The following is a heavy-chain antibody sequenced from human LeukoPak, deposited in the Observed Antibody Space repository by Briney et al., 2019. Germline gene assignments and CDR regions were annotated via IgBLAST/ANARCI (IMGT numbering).Heavy chain of an antibody. D-gene: IGHD2-15*01. CDR2: INPNSGGT. Sequence: ASVKVSCKASGYTFTGYYMHWVRQAPGQGLEWMGWINPNSGGTNYAQKFQGRVTMTRDTSISTAYMELSRLRSDDTAVYYCAHRDCSGGSCYFQHWGQGTLVTVSS. CDR1: GYTFTGYY. CDR3: AHRDCSGGSCYFQH. V-gene: IGHV1-2*02. J-gene: IGHJ1*01.